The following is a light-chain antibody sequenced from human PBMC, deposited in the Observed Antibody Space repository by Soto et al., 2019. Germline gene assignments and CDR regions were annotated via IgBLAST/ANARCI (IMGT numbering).Light chain of an antibody. V-gene: IGKV1-33*01. CDR1: HDITSY. CDR3: QKCDYLPI. Sequence: DIQMTQSPSSLSASVGDRVTITCQASHDITSYLNWYQHKPGKAPKILIYDAYILEAGVPSRFSGSGSGTDFTFTISSLQPEDVATYYCQKCDYLPIFGPGTTVDLK. J-gene: IGKJ3*01. CDR2: DAY.